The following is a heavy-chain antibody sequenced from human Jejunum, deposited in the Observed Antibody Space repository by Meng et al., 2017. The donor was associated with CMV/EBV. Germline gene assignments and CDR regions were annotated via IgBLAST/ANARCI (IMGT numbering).Heavy chain of an antibody. Sequence: GKLVQSGSGLKKPGASVKVSCKASGYTFTISAMNWVRQAPGQGLERMGWINTSAGNPTYAQGFTGRFVFSLDTSVSTAYLQISSLKAEDTAVYYCARDKIAVAGITGDYWGQGTLVTVSS. CDR2: INTSAGNP. J-gene: IGHJ4*02. V-gene: IGHV7-4-1*02. CDR1: GYTFTISA. D-gene: IGHD6-19*01. CDR3: ARDKIAVAGITGDY.